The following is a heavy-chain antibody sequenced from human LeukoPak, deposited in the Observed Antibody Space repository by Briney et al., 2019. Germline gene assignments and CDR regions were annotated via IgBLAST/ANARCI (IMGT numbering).Heavy chain of an antibody. V-gene: IGHV3-11*01. J-gene: IGHJ4*02. CDR3: ASAGYSGYDFPGYFDY. D-gene: IGHD5-12*01. Sequence: GSLRLSCAASGFTFSDYYMSWIRQAPGKGLEWVSYISSSGSTIYYADSVKGRFTISRDNAKNSLYLQMNSLRAEDTAVYYCASAGYSGYDFPGYFDYWGQGTLVTVSS. CDR1: GFTFSDYY. CDR2: ISSSGSTI.